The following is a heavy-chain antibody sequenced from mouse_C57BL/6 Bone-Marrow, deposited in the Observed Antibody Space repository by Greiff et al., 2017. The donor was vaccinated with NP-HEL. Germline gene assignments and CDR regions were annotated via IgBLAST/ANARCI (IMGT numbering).Heavy chain of an antibody. Sequence: QVQLQQSGAELVKPGASVKRSCKAAGDTCTDDDRNWGKKRHGQGREGSGKIGPGSGSTYYNEKFKGKATLTADKSSSTAYMQLSSLTSEDSAVYFCASYYGKGAAMDYWGQGTSVTVSS. CDR1: GDTCTDDD. D-gene: IGHD2-1*01. V-gene: IGHV1-77*01. J-gene: IGHJ4*01. CDR3: ASYYGKGAAMDY. CDR2: IGPGSGST.